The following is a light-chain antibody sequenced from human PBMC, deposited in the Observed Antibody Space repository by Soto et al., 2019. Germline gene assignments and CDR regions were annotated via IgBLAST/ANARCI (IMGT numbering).Light chain of an antibody. V-gene: IGKV3-20*01. CDR1: PSISSSN. CDR3: QYGNSPLFT. Sequence: EIVLTQSPGTLSLSPGERATLSCRASPSISSSNLAWHQQTPGQAPRLLIYGASSRATGIPDRFSGSGSGTDFTLTINRLEPEDFAVYYCQYGNSPLFTFGPGTTVDMK. J-gene: IGKJ3*01. CDR2: GAS.